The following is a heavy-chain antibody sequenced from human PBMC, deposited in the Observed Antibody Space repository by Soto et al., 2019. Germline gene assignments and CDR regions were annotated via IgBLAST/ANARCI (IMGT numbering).Heavy chain of an antibody. CDR1: GFTFSSYA. V-gene: IGHV3-30-3*01. CDR2: ISYDGSNK. Sequence: GGSLRLSCAASGFTFSSYAMHWVRQAPGKGLEWVAVISYDGSNKYYADSVKGRFTISRDNSKNTLYLQMNSLRAEDTAVYYCARALRFLEWLSQTWGQGTLVTVSS. D-gene: IGHD3-3*01. CDR3: ARALRFLEWLSQT. J-gene: IGHJ5*02.